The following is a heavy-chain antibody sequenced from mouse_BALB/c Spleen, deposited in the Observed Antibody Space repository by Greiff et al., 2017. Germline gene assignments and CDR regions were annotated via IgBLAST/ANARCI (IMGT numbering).Heavy chain of an antibody. Sequence: VQLQQSGAELVKPGASVKIPCKASGYTFTDYNMDWVKQSHGKSLEWIGDINPNNGGTIYNQKFKGKATLTVDKSSSTAYMELRSLTSEDTAVYYCARKPYRYVAMDYWGQGTSVTVSS. D-gene: IGHD2-14*01. CDR1: GYTFTDYN. CDR2: INPNNGGT. CDR3: ARKPYRYVAMDY. V-gene: IGHV1-18*01. J-gene: IGHJ4*01.